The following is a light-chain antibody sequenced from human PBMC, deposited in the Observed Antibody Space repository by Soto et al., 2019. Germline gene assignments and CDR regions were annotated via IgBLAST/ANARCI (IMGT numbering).Light chain of an antibody. Sequence: DIQMTQSPSSLSASVGDRVTITCRASESIGSHLNWYQQKPGQAPKVLIYAISFLQSGVPSRFXGRGSGTDFTLTISSLQPEDFATYFCQQSYSAPQFTFGPGTKVDIK. J-gene: IGKJ3*01. CDR2: AIS. V-gene: IGKV1-39*01. CDR1: ESIGSH. CDR3: QQSYSAPQFT.